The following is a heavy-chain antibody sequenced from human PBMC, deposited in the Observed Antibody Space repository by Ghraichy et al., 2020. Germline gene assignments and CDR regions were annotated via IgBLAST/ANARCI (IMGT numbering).Heavy chain of an antibody. Sequence: SETLSLTCTVSGGSISSYYWSWIRQPAGKGLEWIGRIYTSGSTNYNPSLKSRVTMSVDTSKNQFSLKLSSVTAADTAVYYCARDENRGYSGYDFGTFDYWGQGTLVTVSS. D-gene: IGHD5-12*01. J-gene: IGHJ4*02. CDR3: ARDENRGYSGYDFGTFDY. V-gene: IGHV4-4*07. CDR1: GGSISSYY. CDR2: IYTSGST.